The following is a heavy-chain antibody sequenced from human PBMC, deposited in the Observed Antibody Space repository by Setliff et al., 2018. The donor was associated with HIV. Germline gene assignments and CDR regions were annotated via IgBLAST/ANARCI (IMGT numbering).Heavy chain of an antibody. CDR1: GYIFTSHK. D-gene: IGHD3-10*01. CDR3: ARVWFGETIFDY. CDR2: ITPSDSYT. Sequence: ASVKVSCKASGYIFTSHKIHWVRQAPGQGLEWMGIITPSDSYTVYAQKFQGRVTMTRDTSTSTAYMELSSLRSEDTAVYYCARVWFGETIFDYWGQGTLVTVS. J-gene: IGHJ4*02. V-gene: IGHV1-46*01.